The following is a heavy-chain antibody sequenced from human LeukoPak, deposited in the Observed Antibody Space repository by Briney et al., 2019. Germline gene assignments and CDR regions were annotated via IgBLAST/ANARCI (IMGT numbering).Heavy chain of an antibody. CDR2: INPSGGST. J-gene: IGHJ4*02. CDR1: GYTFTSYG. Sequence: ASVKVSCKASGYTFTSYGISWVRQAPGQGLEWMGIINPSGGSTSYAQKFQGRVTMTRDMSTSTVYMELSSLRSEDTAVYYCARETRELNYDFWSGYYHFDYWGQGTLVTVSS. CDR3: ARETRELNYDFWSGYYHFDY. D-gene: IGHD3-3*01. V-gene: IGHV1-46*01.